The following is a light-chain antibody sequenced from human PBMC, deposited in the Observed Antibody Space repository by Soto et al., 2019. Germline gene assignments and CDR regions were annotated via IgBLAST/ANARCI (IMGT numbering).Light chain of an antibody. CDR1: QSISSW. V-gene: IGKV1-5*03. J-gene: IGKJ1*01. CDR3: QQYNSLWT. CDR2: KAS. Sequence: DIQMTQSPSTLSASVGDRVTITCRASQSISSWLAWYQQKPGKAPKLLIYKASTLKSGVPSRFSGSGSGTEFTLTISSLQPDDFATYYCQQYNSLWTFGQGTKVDI.